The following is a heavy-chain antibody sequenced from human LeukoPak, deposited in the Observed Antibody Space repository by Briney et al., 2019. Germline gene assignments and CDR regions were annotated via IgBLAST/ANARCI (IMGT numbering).Heavy chain of an antibody. J-gene: IGHJ4*02. V-gene: IGHV3-30-3*01. Sequence: PERSLRLSCAASGFTFSSYAMHWVRQAPGKGLEWVAVISYDGSNKYYADSVKGRFTISRDNSKNTLYLQMNSLRAEDTAVYYCARCFGRGTGGLDYWGQGTLVTVSS. D-gene: IGHD2-8*02. CDR3: ARCFGRGTGGLDY. CDR2: ISYDGSNK. CDR1: GFTFSSYA.